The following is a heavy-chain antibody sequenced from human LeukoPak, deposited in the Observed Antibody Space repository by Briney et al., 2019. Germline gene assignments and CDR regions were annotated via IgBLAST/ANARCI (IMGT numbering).Heavy chain of an antibody. Sequence: PSETPSLTCAVYGGSFSGYYWSWIRQPPGKGLEWIGEINHNGSTNYNPSLKSRVTISVDTSKNQFSLKLSSVTAADTAVYYCHYDSSGIVDAFDIWGQGTMVTVSS. CDR2: INHNGST. J-gene: IGHJ3*02. D-gene: IGHD3-22*01. CDR1: GGSFSGYY. CDR3: HYDSSGIVDAFDI. V-gene: IGHV4-34*01.